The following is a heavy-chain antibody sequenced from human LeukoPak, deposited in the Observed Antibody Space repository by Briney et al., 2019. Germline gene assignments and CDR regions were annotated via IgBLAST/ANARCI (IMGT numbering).Heavy chain of an antibody. CDR3: ARDLRFLEWSPHGAFDI. D-gene: IGHD3-3*01. CDR1: GGSISSSSYY. J-gene: IGHJ3*02. Sequence: SETLSLTCTVSGGSISSSSYYWGWIRQPQGKGLEWFGSIYYSASTYYNPSLKSRVTISVDTSKNQFSLKLSSVTAADTAVYYCARDLRFLEWSPHGAFDIWGQGTMVTVSS. V-gene: IGHV4-39*07. CDR2: IYYSAST.